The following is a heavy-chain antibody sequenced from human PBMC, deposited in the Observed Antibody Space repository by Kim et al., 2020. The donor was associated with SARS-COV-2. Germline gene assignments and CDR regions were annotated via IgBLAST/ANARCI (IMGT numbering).Heavy chain of an antibody. CDR3: ARSIAAAGTYDAFDI. Sequence: SETLSLTCTVSGGSISSYYWSWIRQPPGKGLEWIGYIYYSGSTNYNPSLKSRVTISVDTSKNQFSLKLSSVTAADTAVYYCARSIAAAGTYDAFDIWGQGTMVTVSS. V-gene: IGHV4-59*13. CDR2: IYYSGST. J-gene: IGHJ3*02. CDR1: GGSISSYY. D-gene: IGHD6-13*01.